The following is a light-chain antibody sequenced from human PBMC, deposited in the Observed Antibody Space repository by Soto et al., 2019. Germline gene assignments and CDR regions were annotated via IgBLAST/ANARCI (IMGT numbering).Light chain of an antibody. CDR1: QSVSSS. Sequence: EIVVTQSPSTLSVAPGERVTLSCRASQSVSSSLAWYQQRPGQAPRLLIYDTSTRAAGIAARFSGSGSGTEFTLPLTRLQSEAFAAYYCQQYVPWPPGTFRQGTKLDIK. CDR3: QQYVPWPPGT. V-gene: IGKV3-15*01. CDR2: DTS. J-gene: IGKJ1*01.